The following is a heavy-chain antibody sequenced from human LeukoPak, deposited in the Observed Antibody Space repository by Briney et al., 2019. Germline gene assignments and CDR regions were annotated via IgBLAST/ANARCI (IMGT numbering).Heavy chain of an antibody. V-gene: IGHV3-30*02. CDR1: GFTFSSYG. CDR3: AKVMVAGQKVFDY. J-gene: IGHJ4*02. CDR2: IRYDGSNK. D-gene: IGHD6-19*01. Sequence: GGSLRLSCAASGFTFSSYGMHWLRQAPGKGLEWLAFIRYDGSNKYYADSVKGRFTISRDNSKNTLYLQMNSLRAKDTALKYCAKVMVAGQKVFDYWGQGTLVTVSS.